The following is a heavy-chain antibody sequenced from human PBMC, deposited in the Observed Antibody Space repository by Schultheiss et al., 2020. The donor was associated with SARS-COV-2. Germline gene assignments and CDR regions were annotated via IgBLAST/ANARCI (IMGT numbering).Heavy chain of an antibody. J-gene: IGHJ4*02. CDR2: IYYSGST. CDR3: ARALGYGHYFDY. CDR1: GGSISSYY. D-gene: IGHD2-15*01. Sequence: SQTLSLTCTVSGGSISSYYWSWIRQPPGKGLEWIGYIYYSGSTTYNPSLKSRVTMSVDTSKNQFSLKLSSVTAADTAVYYCARALGYGHYFDYWGQGTLVTVSS. V-gene: IGHV4-59*12.